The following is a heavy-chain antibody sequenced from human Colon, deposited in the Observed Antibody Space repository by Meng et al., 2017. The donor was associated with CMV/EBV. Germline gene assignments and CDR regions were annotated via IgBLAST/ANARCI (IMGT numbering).Heavy chain of an antibody. V-gene: IGHV1-46*01. CDR3: SRDGPWGYGGSDY. CDR1: GYTSTNYY. J-gene: IGHJ4*02. D-gene: IGHD7-27*01. Sequence: QVELVHAGPEVKKPGALVKVSCKASGYTSTNYYFHWVRQAPGQGLEWMGVISCNSGDTAYAQKFQGRFTMTRDTSTRTAYMELSSLRSEDTAVYYCSRDGPWGYGGSDYWGQGTLVTVSS. CDR2: ISCNSGDT.